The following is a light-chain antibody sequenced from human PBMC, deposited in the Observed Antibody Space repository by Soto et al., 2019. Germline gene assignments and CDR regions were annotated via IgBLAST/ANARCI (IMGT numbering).Light chain of an antibody. V-gene: IGKV3-11*01. CDR1: QSFSGY. J-gene: IGKJ5*01. CDR2: DAS. Sequence: DILLTQSPATLSLSPGERATLSCRASQSFSGYLAWYQQKPGQAPRLLIYDASKRATGIPARFSGRGSGTDFILTISSLEPEDFAVYYCQQRSNWPPVITFGQGTRLEIK. CDR3: QQRSNWPPVIT.